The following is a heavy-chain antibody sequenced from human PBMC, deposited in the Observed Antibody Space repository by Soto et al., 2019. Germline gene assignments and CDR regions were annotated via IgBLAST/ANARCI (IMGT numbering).Heavy chain of an antibody. J-gene: IGHJ6*02. D-gene: IGHD1-1*01. V-gene: IGHV3-53*01. Sequence: EVQLVESGGGLIQPGGSLRLSCAASGFTVSSNYMSWVRQAPGKGLEWVSVIYSGGSTYYADAVKGRFTLSRDNSKNTLYLQMNRLRAEDTAVYYCARGRYDPFYYYYYGMDVWGQGTTVTVSS. CDR2: IYSGGST. CDR3: ARGRYDPFYYYYYGMDV. CDR1: GFTVSSNY.